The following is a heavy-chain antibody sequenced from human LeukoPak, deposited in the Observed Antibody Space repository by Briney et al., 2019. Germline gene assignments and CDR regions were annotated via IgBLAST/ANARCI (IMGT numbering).Heavy chain of an antibody. CDR3: ARDYPYSSGWFDRAFDI. V-gene: IGHV4-39*07. D-gene: IGHD6-19*01. CDR1: GGSISYSSYY. CDR2: IYYSGST. J-gene: IGHJ3*02. Sequence: SETLSLTCTVSGGSISYSSYYWGWIRQPPGKGLEWIGSIYYSGSTYYNPSLKSRVTISVDTSKNQFSLKLSSVTAADTAVYYCARDYPYSSGWFDRAFDIWGQGTMVTVSS.